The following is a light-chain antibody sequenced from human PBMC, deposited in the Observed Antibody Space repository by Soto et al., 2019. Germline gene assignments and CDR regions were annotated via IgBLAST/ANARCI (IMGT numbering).Light chain of an antibody. CDR3: QQYGSSPRVT. V-gene: IGKV3-20*01. CDR2: GAS. CDR1: RSVSSSY. Sequence: EIVLTQSPGTLSLSPGERATLSCRDSRSVSSSYLAWYQQKPGQAPRLLIYGASSRATGIPDRFSGSGSGTDFTLTISRLEPEDFAVYYCQQYGSSPRVTFGVGTKVEIK. J-gene: IGKJ4*01.